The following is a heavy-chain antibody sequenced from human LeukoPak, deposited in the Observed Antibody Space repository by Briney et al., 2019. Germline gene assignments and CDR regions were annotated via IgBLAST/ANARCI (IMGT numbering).Heavy chain of an antibody. CDR2: IYYSGST. Sequence: SETLSLTCTVSGGSISSSSYYWGWIRQPPGKGLEWIGSIYYSGSTYYNPSLKSRVTISVDTSKNQFSPKLSSVTAADTAVYYCASQGGRFVDYWGQGTLVTVSS. D-gene: IGHD3-16*01. CDR1: GGSISSSSYY. V-gene: IGHV4-39*01. J-gene: IGHJ4*02. CDR3: ASQGGRFVDY.